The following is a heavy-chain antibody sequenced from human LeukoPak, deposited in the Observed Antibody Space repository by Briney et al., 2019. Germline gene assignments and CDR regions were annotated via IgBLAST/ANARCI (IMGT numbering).Heavy chain of an antibody. CDR3: AKDDC. Sequence: GGSLRLSCAASGFTFSSYGMHWVREAPGKGREWVAFIRYDGSNKYYTDAAKGRFTISRDNSKNTLYLQMNSLRAEDTAVYYCAKDDCWGQGTLVTVSS. V-gene: IGHV3-30*02. J-gene: IGHJ4*02. CDR2: IRYDGSNK. CDR1: GFTFSSYG.